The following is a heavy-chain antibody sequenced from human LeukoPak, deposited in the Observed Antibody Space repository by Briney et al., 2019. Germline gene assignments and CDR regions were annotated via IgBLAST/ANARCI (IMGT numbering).Heavy chain of an antibody. D-gene: IGHD3-10*01. Sequence: SETLSLTCTVSGGSISSSSYYWGWIRQPPGKGLEWIGSIYYSGSTYYNPSLKSRVTMSVDTSKNQFSLKLSSVTAADTAVYYCARDLVRGVRPGGWFDPWGQGTLVTVSS. CDR1: GGSISSSSYY. J-gene: IGHJ5*02. CDR2: IYYSGST. CDR3: ARDLVRGVRPGGWFDP. V-gene: IGHV4-39*02.